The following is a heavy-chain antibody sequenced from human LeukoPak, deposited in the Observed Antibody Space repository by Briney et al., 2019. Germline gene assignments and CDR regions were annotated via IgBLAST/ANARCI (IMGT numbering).Heavy chain of an antibody. V-gene: IGHV4-59*01. CDR3: ARVSGYDWESFYDY. D-gene: IGHD5-12*01. CDR2: IYYSGST. J-gene: IGHJ4*02. Sequence: SETLSLTCTFSGGSISSYCWSWIRQPPGKGLEWIGYIYYSGSTNYNPSLKSRVTISVDTSKNQFSLKLSSVTAADTAMYYCARVSGYDWESFYDYWGQGSLVTVSS. CDR1: GGSISSYC.